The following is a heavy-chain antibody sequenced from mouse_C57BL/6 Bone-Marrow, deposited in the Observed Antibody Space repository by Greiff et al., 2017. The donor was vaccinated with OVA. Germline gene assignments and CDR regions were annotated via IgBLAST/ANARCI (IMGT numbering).Heavy chain of an antibody. CDR2: IRSKSNNYAT. J-gene: IGHJ2*01. CDR1: GFSFNTYA. D-gene: IGHD3-3*01. V-gene: IGHV10-1*01. Sequence: EVQRVESGGGLVQPKGSLKLSCAASGFSFNTYAMNWVRQAPGKGLEWVARIRSKSNNYATYYADSVKDRFTISRDDSESMLYLQMNNLKTEDTAMYYCVRHGGLGEFDYWGQGTTLTVSS. CDR3: VRHGGLGEFDY.